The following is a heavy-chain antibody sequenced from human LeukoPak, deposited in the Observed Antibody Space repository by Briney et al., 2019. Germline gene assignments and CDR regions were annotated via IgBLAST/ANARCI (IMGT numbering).Heavy chain of an antibody. D-gene: IGHD3-22*01. Sequence: ASVKVSCKASGYTFTSYGISWVRQATGQGLEWMGWISAYNGNTNYAQKLQGRVTMTTNTSTSTAYMELRSLRSDDTAVYYCARDNKRPPYYYDSSGYRPFDYWGQGTLVTVSS. CDR1: GYTFTSYG. CDR2: ISAYNGNT. J-gene: IGHJ4*02. CDR3: ARDNKRPPYYYDSSGYRPFDY. V-gene: IGHV1-18*01.